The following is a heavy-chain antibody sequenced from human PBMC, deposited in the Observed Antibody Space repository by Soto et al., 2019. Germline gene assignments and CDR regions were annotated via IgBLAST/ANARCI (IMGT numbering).Heavy chain of an antibody. CDR3: ARDFIVVVTDPSPWFDP. D-gene: IGHD2-21*02. CDR1: RYTFTSYA. V-gene: IGHV1-3*01. J-gene: IGHJ5*02. CDR2: INAGNGNT. Sequence: ASVKVSCKASRYTFTSYAMHWVRQAPGQRLEWMGWINAGNGNTKYSQKFQGRVTITRDTSASTAYMELSSLRSEDTAVYYCARDFIVVVTDPSPWFDPWGQGTLVTVSS.